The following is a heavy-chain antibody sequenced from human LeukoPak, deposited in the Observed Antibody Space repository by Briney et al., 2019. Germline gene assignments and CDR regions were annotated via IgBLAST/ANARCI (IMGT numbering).Heavy chain of an antibody. Sequence: GGSLRLSCAASGFSFNNDAMNWVRQAPGKGLEWISDINAFGSATYYAKSVKGRFTISRDNSNNILYLQMNSLRVEDTALYYCAKEKSFTGPADDWGQGTLVTVSS. CDR1: GFSFNNDA. CDR2: INAFGSAT. V-gene: IGHV3-23*01. D-gene: IGHD1-14*01. J-gene: IGHJ4*02. CDR3: AKEKSFTGPADD.